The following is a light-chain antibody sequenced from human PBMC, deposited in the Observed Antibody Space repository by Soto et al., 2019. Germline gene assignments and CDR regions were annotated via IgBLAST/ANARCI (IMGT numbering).Light chain of an antibody. J-gene: IGKJ4*01. CDR1: QSISNNH. CDR2: GTS. Sequence: EIVLTQSPGTLSLSPGERVTLSCRASQSISNNHLARYQQKPGQASRLLIHGTSNRATGIPDRFSGSGSGTDFTLTCSRLEPEDFAVYYCEYYGTSITFGGGTKVDIK. V-gene: IGKV3-20*01. CDR3: EYYGTSIT.